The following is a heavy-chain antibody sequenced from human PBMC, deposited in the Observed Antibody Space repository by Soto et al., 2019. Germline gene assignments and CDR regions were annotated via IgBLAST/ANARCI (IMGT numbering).Heavy chain of an antibody. J-gene: IGHJ4*02. Sequence: QVQLVQSGAEVKKPGSSVKVSCKASGVTFSSYTFSWVRQDPGQGLEWMGRIIPIVGKPNYAQKFQGRVTITADKSTSTAYMELSSLRSEDTAVYYCAIAYGSGSYRHFDYWGQGTLVTVSS. CDR2: IIPIVGKP. V-gene: IGHV1-69*08. CDR1: GVTFSSYT. CDR3: AIAYGSGSYRHFDY. D-gene: IGHD3-10*01.